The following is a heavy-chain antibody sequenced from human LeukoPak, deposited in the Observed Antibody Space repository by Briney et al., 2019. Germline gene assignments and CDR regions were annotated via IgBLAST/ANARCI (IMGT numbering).Heavy chain of an antibody. V-gene: IGHV1-69*06. CDR1: GGTFSSYG. CDR2: IIPIFGTA. J-gene: IGHJ6*02. CDR3: ARTNYYDSSGYQGDGPYYYGMDV. D-gene: IGHD3-22*01. Sequence: ASVQVSCKASGGTFSSYGISWVLQAPGQGHEWMGRIIPIFGTANYAQKFQGRVTITADKFTSTAYMEVSSLRSEDTAVYYCARTNYYDSSGYQGDGPYYYGMDVWRQGTTVTVSS.